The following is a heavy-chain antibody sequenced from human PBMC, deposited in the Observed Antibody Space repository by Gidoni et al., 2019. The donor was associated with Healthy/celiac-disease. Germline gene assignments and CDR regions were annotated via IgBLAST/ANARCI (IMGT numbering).Heavy chain of an antibody. CDR2: IIPIFGTA. D-gene: IGHD2-15*01. V-gene: IGHV1-69*06. J-gene: IGHJ3*02. CDR3: ARSYCSGGSCYSQFAFDI. Sequence: QVQLVQSGAEVKKPGASVKVSCKASGGPFSSYAISWVRQAPGQGLEWMGGIIPIFGTANYAQKFQGRVTITADKSTSTAYMELSSLRSEDTAVYYCARSYCSGGSCYSQFAFDIWGQGTMVTVSS. CDR1: GGPFSSYA.